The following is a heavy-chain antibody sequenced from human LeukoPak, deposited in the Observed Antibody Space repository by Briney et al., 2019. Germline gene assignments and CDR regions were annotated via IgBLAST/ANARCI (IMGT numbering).Heavy chain of an antibody. Sequence: SETLSLTCSVSGTSISNSYWSWIRQPPGKGLEWIGYIYYSGSTTYNPSLKSRVTISVDTSKNQFSLKLSSVTAADTAVYYCAGGTMMVGPWGQGTLVTVSS. CDR2: IYYSGST. J-gene: IGHJ5*02. V-gene: IGHV4-59*01. CDR3: AGGTMMVGP. CDR1: GTSISNSY. D-gene: IGHD3-22*01.